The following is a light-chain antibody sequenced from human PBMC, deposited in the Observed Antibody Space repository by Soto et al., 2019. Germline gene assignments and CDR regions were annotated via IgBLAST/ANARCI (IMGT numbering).Light chain of an antibody. CDR2: EVT. CDR1: SNDVGYYNY. CDR3: SSYTTAYTQV. J-gene: IGLJ3*02. Sequence: QPALNQPTSVSGSPGQSITISGTGTSNDVGYYNYVSWYQQHPGQAPKLMISEVTTRPSGVSDRFSGSKSGNTASLTISRLQAEDEAHYYCSSYTTAYTQVFGGGTQLTVL. V-gene: IGLV2-14*01.